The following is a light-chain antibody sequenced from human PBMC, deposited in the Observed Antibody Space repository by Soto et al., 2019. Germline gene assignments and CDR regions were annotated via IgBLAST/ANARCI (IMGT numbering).Light chain of an antibody. J-gene: IGKJ1*01. CDR2: GAS. Sequence: ETVLMQSPDTLSLSPGERVTLSCRASQSLPSNSLAWYQQKPGQPPRLLFYGASSRATGVPDRFVGSGSGTDFTLTVARLEAVDSAVYFCHQSDDSPWTFGQGTKVEV. CDR3: HQSDDSPWT. CDR1: QSLPSNS. V-gene: IGKV3-20*01.